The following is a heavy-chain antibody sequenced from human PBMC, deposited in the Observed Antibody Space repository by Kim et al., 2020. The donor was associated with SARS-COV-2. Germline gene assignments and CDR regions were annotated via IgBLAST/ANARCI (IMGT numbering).Heavy chain of an antibody. CDR1: GFTFTDTW. D-gene: IGHD1-1*01. Sequence: GGSLRLSCVASGFTFTDTWMIWVRQAPGKGPEWVANINQDGTNRQYVDSVKGRFTVSRDNAKKSLYLEMNSLGVEDTAIYYCTRPLGRGFADWGQGTHVTDSS. J-gene: IGHJ4*02. CDR3: TRPLGRGFAD. V-gene: IGHV3-7*01. CDR2: INQDGTNR.